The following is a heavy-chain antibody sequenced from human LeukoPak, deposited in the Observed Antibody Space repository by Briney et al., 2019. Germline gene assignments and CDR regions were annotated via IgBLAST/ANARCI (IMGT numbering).Heavy chain of an antibody. J-gene: IGHJ4*02. CDR2: IYYSGST. CDR3: ARTPYYYDSSGYPLPYFDY. CDR1: GGSISSYY. V-gene: IGHV4-59*01. Sequence: PSETLSLTCTVSGGSISSYYWSWIRQPPGKGLEWIGYIYYSGSTNYNPSLKSRVTISVDTSKNQFSLKLSSVTAADTAVYYCARTPYYYDSSGYPLPYFDYWGQGTLVTVSS. D-gene: IGHD3-22*01.